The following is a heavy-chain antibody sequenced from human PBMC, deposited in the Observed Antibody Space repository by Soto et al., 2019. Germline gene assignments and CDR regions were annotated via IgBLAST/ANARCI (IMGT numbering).Heavy chain of an antibody. CDR1: GGSFSGYY. J-gene: IGHJ4*02. CDR2: INHSGST. Sequence: ASETLSLTCAVYGGSFSGYYWSWIRQPPGKGLEWIGEINHSGSTNYNPSLKSRVTISVDTSKNQFSLKLSSVTAADTAVYYCARGGEKGYAYWGQGALVTVS. CDR3: ARGGEKGYAY. D-gene: IGHD3-16*01. V-gene: IGHV4-34*01.